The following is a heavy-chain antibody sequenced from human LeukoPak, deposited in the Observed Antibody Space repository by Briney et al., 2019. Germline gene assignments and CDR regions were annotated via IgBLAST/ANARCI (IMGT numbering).Heavy chain of an antibody. V-gene: IGHV4-34*01. CDR3: GRDLVAAAGSVGWFDP. Sequence: SETLSLTCTVSGGSISGYYWSWIRQPPGKGLEWIGEINHSGSTNYNPSLKSRVTISVDTSKNQFSLKLSSVTAADTAVYYCGRDLVAAAGSVGWFDPWGQGTLVTVSS. CDR2: INHSGST. CDR1: GGSISGYY. D-gene: IGHD6-13*01. J-gene: IGHJ5*02.